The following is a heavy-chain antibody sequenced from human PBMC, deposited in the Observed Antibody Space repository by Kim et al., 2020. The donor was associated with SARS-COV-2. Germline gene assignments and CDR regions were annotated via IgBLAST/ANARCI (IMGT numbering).Heavy chain of an antibody. J-gene: IGHJ3*02. V-gene: IGHV3-53*01. Sequence: GGSLRLSCAASGFTVSNTYMSWVRQAPRKGLEWVSLIYSGSTTYYADSVKGRFTISRDNSKNTLHLQMDSLRAEDTAIYYCARSTRDAYNLYAFDIWGQGTMVTVSS. CDR1: GFTVSNTY. CDR3: ARSTRDAYNLYAFDI. D-gene: IGHD1-1*01. CDR2: IYSGSTT.